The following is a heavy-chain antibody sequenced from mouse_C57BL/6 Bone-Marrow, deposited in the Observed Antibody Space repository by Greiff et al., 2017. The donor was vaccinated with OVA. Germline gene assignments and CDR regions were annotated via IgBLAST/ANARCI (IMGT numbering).Heavy chain of an antibody. CDR1: GYTFTSYW. Sequence: VQLQQPGAELVKPGASVKLSCKASGYTFTSYWMPWVKQRPGQGLEWIGEIDPSDGFTNYNKKFKGKATLTVDTSSSTAYMQLSSLTSEDSAVYYCARAEGYGNCCWYFEVWGTGTTVTVAA. J-gene: IGHJ1*03. V-gene: IGHV1-50*01. D-gene: IGHD2-10*02. CDR2: IDPSDGFT. CDR3: ARAEGYGNCCWYFEV.